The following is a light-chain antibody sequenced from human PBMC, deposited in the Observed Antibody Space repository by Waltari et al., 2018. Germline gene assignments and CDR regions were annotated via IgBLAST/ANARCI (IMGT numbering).Light chain of an antibody. Sequence: EIVMTQSPATLSVSPGERATLSCRASQSVSSNLAWYQQKPGQAPRLLSYAASTRATGIPSRFSGSGSGTEFTLTISSLQSADFAVYYCQQYNNWPPWTFGQGTKVEMK. CDR3: QQYNNWPPWT. V-gene: IGKV3-15*01. CDR2: AAS. J-gene: IGKJ1*01. CDR1: QSVSSN.